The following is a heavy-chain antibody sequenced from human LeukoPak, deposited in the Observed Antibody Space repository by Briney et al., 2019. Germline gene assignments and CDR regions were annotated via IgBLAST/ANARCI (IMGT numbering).Heavy chain of an antibody. D-gene: IGHD3-22*01. Sequence: SETLSLTCTVSGGSISSGSYYWSWIRQPAGKGLEWIGRIYTSGSTNYNPSLKSRVTISVDTSKNQFSLKLSSVTAADTAVYYCARGGRGVQYYYDSTGHFDLWGRGTLVTASS. CDR1: GGSISSGSYY. V-gene: IGHV4-61*02. CDR3: ARGGRGVQYYYDSTGHFDL. CDR2: IYTSGST. J-gene: IGHJ2*01.